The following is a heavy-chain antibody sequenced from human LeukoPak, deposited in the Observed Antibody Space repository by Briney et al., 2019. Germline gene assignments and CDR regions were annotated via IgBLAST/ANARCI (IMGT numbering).Heavy chain of an antibody. V-gene: IGHV4-39*01. Sequence: PETLSLTCTVSGASISSSNYYWGWIRQPPGKGLEWIGSIYYSGSTYYNPSLKSRVTISVDTSKSQFSLKLTSVTAADTAVYYCARVGASSGYYYGYFQHWGQGTLVTVSS. CDR1: GASISSSNYY. D-gene: IGHD3-22*01. J-gene: IGHJ1*01. CDR2: IYYSGST. CDR3: ARVGASSGYYYGYFQH.